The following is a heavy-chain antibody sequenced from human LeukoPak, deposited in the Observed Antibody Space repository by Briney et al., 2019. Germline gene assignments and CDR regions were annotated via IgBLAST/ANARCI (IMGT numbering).Heavy chain of an antibody. V-gene: IGHV3-30-3*01. Sequence: GGSLRLSCAASGFTFSSYAMHWVRQAPGKGLEWVAVISYDGSNKYYADSVKGRFTISRDNSKNTLYLQMNSLRAEDTAVYYCARERGPYCGSSTSCYPFDPWGQGTLVTVSS. D-gene: IGHD2-2*01. J-gene: IGHJ5*02. CDR3: ARERGPYCGSSTSCYPFDP. CDR1: GFTFSSYA. CDR2: ISYDGSNK.